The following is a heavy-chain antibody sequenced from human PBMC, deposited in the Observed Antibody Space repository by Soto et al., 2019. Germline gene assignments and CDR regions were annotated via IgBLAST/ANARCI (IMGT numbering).Heavy chain of an antibody. D-gene: IGHD4-4*01. J-gene: IGHJ5*02. CDR3: ARTSSNYNWIDP. V-gene: IGHV4-39*01. Sequence: SETLSLTCTVAGGSISSSSYYWGWIRQPPGKGLEWIGNIYYSGSTDHNPSLKSRVTISVDTSKNQVSLKLSSVTAADTAVYYCARTSSNYNWIDPWGQGPLVTVPQ. CDR1: GGSISSSSYY. CDR2: IYYSGST.